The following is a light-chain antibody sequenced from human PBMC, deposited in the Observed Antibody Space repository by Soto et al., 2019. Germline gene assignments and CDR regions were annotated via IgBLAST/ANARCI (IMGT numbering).Light chain of an antibody. V-gene: IGKV3-11*01. CDR2: DAS. Sequence: EIVLTQSPATLSLSPGEGATLSCRASQSVSGYLAWYQQRPGQAPRLLIYDASKRATGVPARFSGSGSGTDFPLTISSLEAEDFGGYYCQQRPNWTPKLTFGGGTKVEIK. CDR3: QQRPNWTPKLT. CDR1: QSVSGY. J-gene: IGKJ4*01.